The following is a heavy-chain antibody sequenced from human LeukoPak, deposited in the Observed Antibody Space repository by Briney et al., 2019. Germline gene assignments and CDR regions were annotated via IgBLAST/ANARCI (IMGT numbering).Heavy chain of an antibody. J-gene: IGHJ4*02. CDR2: IKQDGSEK. CDR1: GFTFSSYW. D-gene: IGHD3-3*01. V-gene: IGHV3-7*01. Sequence: GGSLRLSCAASGFTFSSYWMSWVRQAPGKGLEWVANIKQDGSEKYYVDSVKGRFTISRDNAKNSLYLQMNSLRAEDTAVYYCARDYAYYDFWSVYYYQGVFGYWGQGTLVTVSS. CDR3: ARDYAYYDFWSVYYYQGVFGY.